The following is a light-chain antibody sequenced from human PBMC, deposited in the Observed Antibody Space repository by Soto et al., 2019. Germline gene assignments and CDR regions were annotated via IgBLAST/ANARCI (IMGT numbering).Light chain of an antibody. CDR1: SSDVGSYDY. J-gene: IGLJ2*01. Sequence: QSALIQPPSVSGSPGQSVTISCTGTSSDVGSYDYVSWYQQHPGTVPKPMIYNVNTRPSGVPDRFSGSKSGNTASLTISGLQAEDEADYYCSSYTSSSTLAIAGGTKLTVL. CDR3: SSYTSSSTLA. CDR2: NVN. V-gene: IGLV2-18*02.